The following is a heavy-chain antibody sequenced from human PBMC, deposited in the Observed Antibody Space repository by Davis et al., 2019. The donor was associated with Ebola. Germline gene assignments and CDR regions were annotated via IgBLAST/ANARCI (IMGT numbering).Heavy chain of an antibody. CDR3: AKVVTLHFDY. V-gene: IGHV3-33*06. D-gene: IGHD3-16*01. Sequence: GESLKISCAASGFTFSSYGMHWVRQAPGKGLEWVAVIWYDGSNKYYADSVKGRFTISRDNSKNTLYLQMNSLRAEDTAVYYCAKVVTLHFDYWGQGTLVTVSS. J-gene: IGHJ4*02. CDR1: GFTFSSYG. CDR2: IWYDGSNK.